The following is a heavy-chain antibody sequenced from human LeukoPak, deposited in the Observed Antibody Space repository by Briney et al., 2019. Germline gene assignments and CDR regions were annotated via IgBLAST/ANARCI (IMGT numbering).Heavy chain of an antibody. CDR2: INHSGNT. V-gene: IGHV4-34*01. CDR1: GGSLSGYY. CDR3: ARGYYDILIGYSPSDY. D-gene: IGHD3-9*01. Sequence: PSETLSLTCGVYGGSLSGYYWSWIRQPPGKGLEWIGEINHSGNTNYNPSLKSRITMSSDTSKNQFSLKLRSVTAADTAVYYCARGYYDILIGYSPSDYWGQGTLVTVSS. J-gene: IGHJ4*02.